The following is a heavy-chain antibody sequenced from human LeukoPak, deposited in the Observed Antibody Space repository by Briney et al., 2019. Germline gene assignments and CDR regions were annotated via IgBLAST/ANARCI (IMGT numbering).Heavy chain of an antibody. D-gene: IGHD5-24*01. Sequence: PGGSLRLSCAASGFNFSNYAMSWVRQAPGKGLEWVSLISGSGSNTKYADSVKGRFTISRDNPKNTLYLQMDSLRAEDTAVYYCAKAPEKWLQVRPYDYWGQGTLVTVSS. CDR3: AKAPEKWLQVRPYDY. CDR1: GFNFSNYA. CDR2: ISGSGSNT. V-gene: IGHV3-23*01. J-gene: IGHJ4*02.